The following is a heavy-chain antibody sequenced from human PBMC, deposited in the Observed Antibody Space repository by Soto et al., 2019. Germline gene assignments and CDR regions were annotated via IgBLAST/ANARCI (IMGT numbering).Heavy chain of an antibody. CDR3: ARDRMFTEASPDCREV. Sequence: QFQLVQSGAEVKKPGASVKVSCKASGYTFTYYGISWVRQDPGQGLEWMGWISAYNGNTNYAHKLQGRVTMTTDTSTSTAYMELRSLRSDDTAVYYCARDRMFTEASPDCREVCVQGTTVTVSS. CDR1: GYTFTYYG. CDR2: ISAYNGNT. V-gene: IGHV1-18*01. D-gene: IGHD2-15*01. J-gene: IGHJ6*02.